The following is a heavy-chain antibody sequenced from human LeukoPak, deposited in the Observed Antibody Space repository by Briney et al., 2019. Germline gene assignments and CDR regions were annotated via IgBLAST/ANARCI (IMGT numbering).Heavy chain of an antibody. Sequence: SETLSLTCTVSGGSISSYYWSWIRQPPGKGLEWIGYIYYSGSTNYNPSLKSRVTISVDTSKNQSSLKLSSVTAADTAVYYCARESAGGPIDYWGQGTLVTVSS. CDR1: GGSISSYY. CDR3: ARESAGGPIDY. CDR2: IYYSGST. V-gene: IGHV4-59*01. D-gene: IGHD2-15*01. J-gene: IGHJ4*02.